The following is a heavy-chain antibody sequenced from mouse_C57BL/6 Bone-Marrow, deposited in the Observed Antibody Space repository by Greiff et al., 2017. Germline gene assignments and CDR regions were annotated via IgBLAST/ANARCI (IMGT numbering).Heavy chain of an antibody. CDR2: IDPSDSYT. D-gene: IGHD3-2*02. J-gene: IGHJ4*01. CDR3: ARDVSSGYYAMDY. V-gene: IGHV1-69*01. CDR1: GYTFTSYW. Sequence: VQLQQPGAELVMPGASVKLSCKASGYTFTSYWMHWVKQRPGQGLEWIGEIDPSDSYTNYNQQFKGKSTLTVDKSSSTAYMQLRSLTSEYSSVYYCARDVSSGYYAMDYWGQGTSVTVSS.